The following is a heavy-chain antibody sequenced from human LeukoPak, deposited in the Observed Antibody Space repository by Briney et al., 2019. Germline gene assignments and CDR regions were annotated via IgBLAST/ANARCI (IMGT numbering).Heavy chain of an antibody. Sequence: TGRSLRLSCAASGFTFSSYAMHWVRQAPGKGLEWVAVISYDGSNKYYADSVKGRFTISRDNSKNTLYLQMNSLRAEDTAVYYCARGLNWNYGPLTPFDYWGQGTLVTVSS. D-gene: IGHD1-7*01. CDR3: ARGLNWNYGPLTPFDY. CDR2: ISYDGSNK. V-gene: IGHV3-30-3*01. CDR1: GFTFSSYA. J-gene: IGHJ4*02.